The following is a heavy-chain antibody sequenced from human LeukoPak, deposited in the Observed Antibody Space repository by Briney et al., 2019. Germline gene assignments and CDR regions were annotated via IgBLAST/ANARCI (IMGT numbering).Heavy chain of an antibody. V-gene: IGHV3-7*01. CDR1: GFTFSNSW. Sequence: GGSLRLSCAASGFTFSNSWMNWFRQAPGRLEWVANINHDGSEKNYVDSVEGRFTITRDNTTKSLYLQMNSLGAEDTAVYYCARGTALPGVDYWGQGTLVIVSS. CDR2: INHDGSEK. D-gene: IGHD3-10*01. CDR3: ARGTALPGVDY. J-gene: IGHJ4*02.